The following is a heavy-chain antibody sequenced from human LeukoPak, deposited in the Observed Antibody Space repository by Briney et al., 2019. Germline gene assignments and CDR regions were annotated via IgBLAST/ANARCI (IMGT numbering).Heavy chain of an antibody. J-gene: IGHJ4*02. CDR3: ARGDCSGGSCYLDY. CDR1: GYTFTSYA. D-gene: IGHD2-15*01. Sequence: ASVKVSCKASGYTFTSYAMHWVRQAPGQRLEWMGWINAGNGNTKYSQEFQGRVTITRDTSASTAYMELSSLRSEDMAVYYCARGDCSGGSCYLDYWGQGTLVTVSS. V-gene: IGHV1-3*03. CDR2: INAGNGNT.